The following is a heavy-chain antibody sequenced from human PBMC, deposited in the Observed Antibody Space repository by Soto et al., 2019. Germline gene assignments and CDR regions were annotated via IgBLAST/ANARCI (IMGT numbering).Heavy chain of an antibody. CDR3: ARDGAMTTYFEYFQH. CDR2: IYSGGRT. CDR1: GFTVISNY. V-gene: IGHV3-53*01. D-gene: IGHD4-17*01. Sequence: PGGSLRLSCAASGFTVISNYMSWVRQAPGKGLEWVSTIYSGGRTFYADSVKGRFTISRDNSQNTLYLEMNSLRAEDTAVYYCARDGAMTTYFEYFQHWGQGTLVTVSS. J-gene: IGHJ1*01.